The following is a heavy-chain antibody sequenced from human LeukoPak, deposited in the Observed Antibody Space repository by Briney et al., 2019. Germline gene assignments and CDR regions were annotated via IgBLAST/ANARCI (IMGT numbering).Heavy chain of an antibody. CDR2: IAYDGSRA. CDR1: GFTFGGYG. CDR3: TRYNDDHFDY. Sequence: GGSLRPSCAGSGFTFGGYGMHWFRQTPGKGLEWVAVIAYDGSRAFYADSVKGRFTISRDNSKNTMSVQMDDLRAEDTAVYYCTRYNDDHFDYWGQGTLVTVSS. J-gene: IGHJ4*02. V-gene: IGHV3-33*01. D-gene: IGHD3-3*01.